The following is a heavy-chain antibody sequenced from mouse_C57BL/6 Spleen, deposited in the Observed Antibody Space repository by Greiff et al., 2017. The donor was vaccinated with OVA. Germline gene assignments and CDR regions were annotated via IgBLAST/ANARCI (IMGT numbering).Heavy chain of an antibody. CDR2: IHPNSGST. V-gene: IGHV1-64*01. J-gene: IGHJ3*01. D-gene: IGHD2-3*01. Sequence: QVQLQQPGAELVKPGASVKLSCKASGYTFTSYWMHWVKQRPGQGLEWIGMIHPNSGSTNYNEKFKSKATLTVDKSSSTAYMQLSSLTSEDAAVYYCAREIYDGYYCFAYWGQGTLVTVSA. CDR1: GYTFTSYW. CDR3: AREIYDGYYCFAY.